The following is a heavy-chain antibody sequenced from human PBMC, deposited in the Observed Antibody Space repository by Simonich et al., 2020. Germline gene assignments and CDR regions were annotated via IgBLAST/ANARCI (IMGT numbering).Heavy chain of an antibody. D-gene: IGHD2-15*01. CDR1: GCTFDDYA. J-gene: IGHJ4*02. CDR3: AKDSGYCSGGSCYYFDY. Sequence: EVQLVESGGGLVQPGRSMSPSCAAPGCTFDDYAMHWVRQAPGKGQGWVYGISWIRGSIGYADSVKGRFTISRDNAKNSLYLQMNSLRAEDTALYYCAKDSGYCSGGSCYYFDYWGQGTLVTVSS. CDR2: ISWIRGSI. V-gene: IGHV3-9*01.